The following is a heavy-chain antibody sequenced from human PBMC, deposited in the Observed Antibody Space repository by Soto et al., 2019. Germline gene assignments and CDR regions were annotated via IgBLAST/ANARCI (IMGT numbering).Heavy chain of an antibody. D-gene: IGHD2-21*02. V-gene: IGHV1-2*04. J-gene: IGHJ6*02. CDR2: INPNSGGT. CDR1: GYTFTGYY. Sequence: ASVKVSCKASGYTFTGYYMHWVRQAPGQGLEWMGWINPNSGGTNYAQKFQGWVTMTRDTSISTAYMELSRLRSDDTAVYYCARGAGYRGGDCYFEGYGMDVWGQGTTVTVSS. CDR3: ARGAGYRGGDCYFEGYGMDV.